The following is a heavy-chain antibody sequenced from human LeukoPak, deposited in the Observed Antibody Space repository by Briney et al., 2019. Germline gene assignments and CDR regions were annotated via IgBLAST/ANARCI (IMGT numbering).Heavy chain of an antibody. J-gene: IGHJ3*02. V-gene: IGHV3-21*01. CDR1: GFTFISYS. CDR3: ARGPPVLGYCSGGSCYSDAFDI. CDR2: ISSSSSYI. Sequence: GGSLRLSCAASGFTFISYSMNCVGQAAGKGLEWVSSISSSSSYIYYADSVKGRFTISRDNAKNSLYLQMNSLRAEDTAVYYCARGPPVLGYCSGGSCYSDAFDIWGQGTMVTVSS. D-gene: IGHD2-15*01.